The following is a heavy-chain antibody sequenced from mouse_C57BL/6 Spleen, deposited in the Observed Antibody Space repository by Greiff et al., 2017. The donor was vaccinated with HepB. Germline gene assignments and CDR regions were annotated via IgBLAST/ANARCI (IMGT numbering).Heavy chain of an antibody. CDR1: GFTFSSYA. CDR2: ISDGGSYT. J-gene: IGHJ3*01. D-gene: IGHD2-2*01. CDR3: ARSTMVTTGFAY. V-gene: IGHV5-4*03. Sequence: EVKLQESGGGLVKPGGSLKLSCAASGFTFSSYAMSWVRQTPEKRLEWVATISDGGSYTYYPDNVKGRFTISRDNAKNNLYLQMSHLKSEDTAMYYCARSTMVTTGFAYWGQGTLVTVSA.